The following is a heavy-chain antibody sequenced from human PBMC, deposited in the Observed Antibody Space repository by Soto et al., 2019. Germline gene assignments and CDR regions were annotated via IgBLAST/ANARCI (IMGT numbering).Heavy chain of an antibody. CDR2: ISYDGSNK. CDR1: GFTFSSYG. CDR3: AKDATTVTTGYFDY. J-gene: IGHJ4*02. V-gene: IGHV3-30*18. Sequence: GGSLRLSCAASGFTFSSYGMHWVRQAPGKGLEWVAVISYDGSNKYYADSVKGRFTISRDNSKNTLYLQMNSLRAEDTAVYYCAKDATTVTTGYFDYWGQGTLVTVSS. D-gene: IGHD4-17*01.